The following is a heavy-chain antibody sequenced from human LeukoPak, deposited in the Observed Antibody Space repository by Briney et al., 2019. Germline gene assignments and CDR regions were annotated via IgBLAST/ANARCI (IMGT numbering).Heavy chain of an antibody. CDR1: GDSISSYY. D-gene: IGHD6-19*01. V-gene: IGHV4-59*08. CDR3: ARRAYSSGWYYFDY. J-gene: IGHJ4*02. CDR2: IFYSGST. Sequence: SETLSLTCTVSGDSISSYYWSWIRQPPGKGLEWIGCIFYSGSTNYNPSLKSRVTISVDTSKNQFSLKLSSVTAADTAVHYCARRAYSSGWYYFDYWGQGTLVTVSS.